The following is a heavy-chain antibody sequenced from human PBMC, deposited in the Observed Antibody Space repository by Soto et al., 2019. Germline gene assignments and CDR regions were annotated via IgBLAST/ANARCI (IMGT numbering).Heavy chain of an antibody. CDR1: GFTFGDYA. V-gene: IGHV3-49*03. J-gene: IGHJ6*03. D-gene: IGHD4-17*01. CDR2: IRSKAYGGTT. Sequence: GGSLRLSCTACGFTFGDYAMSWFRQAPGKGLEWVGFIRSKAYGGTTEYAPSVKGRFTISRDDSKSIAYLQMNSLKTEDTAVYYCTRDTGCYYYYYMDVWGKGSTVTVSS. CDR3: TRDTGCYYYYYMDV.